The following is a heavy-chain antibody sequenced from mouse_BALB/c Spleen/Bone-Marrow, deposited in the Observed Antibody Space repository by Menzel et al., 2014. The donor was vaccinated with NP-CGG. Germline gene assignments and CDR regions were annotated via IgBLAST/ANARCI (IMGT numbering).Heavy chain of an antibody. Sequence: LEESGPELVRPGASVKISCKASGYEFSDFWMNWVKQRPGQGLEWIGRIYPGDGDSIYNGKFKGKATLTSDKFSSTAYMQLSSLTSVDSAVYFCARSLSVVTPMDYWGQGTSVTVSS. D-gene: IGHD1-1*01. CDR1: GYEFSDFW. J-gene: IGHJ4*01. CDR2: IYPGDGDS. V-gene: IGHV1-82*01. CDR3: ARSLSVVTPMDY.